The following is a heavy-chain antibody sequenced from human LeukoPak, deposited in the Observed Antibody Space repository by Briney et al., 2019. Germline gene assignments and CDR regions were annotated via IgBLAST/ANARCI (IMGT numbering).Heavy chain of an antibody. CDR3: ARLFNYYNNSGYYQYYFDY. V-gene: IGHV1-2*02. D-gene: IGHD3-22*01. CDR2: INPNTGDT. J-gene: IGHJ4*02. Sequence: GCSVTVSFKASGYTLTSYYMHWVRQAPGQGLEWMGWINPNTGDTSFVQKFQGRVTLTRDSSISAAYMELSSLKSYDTSVYCCARLFNYYNNSGYYQYYFDYWGQGTLVTVSS. CDR1: GYTLTSYY.